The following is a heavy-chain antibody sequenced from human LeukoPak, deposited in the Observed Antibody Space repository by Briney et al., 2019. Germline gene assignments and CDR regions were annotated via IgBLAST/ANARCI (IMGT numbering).Heavy chain of an antibody. CDR1: GFTFSNYA. J-gene: IGHJ4*02. D-gene: IGHD5-24*01. V-gene: IGHV3-23*01. CDR3: AKDLNNWNYFDS. Sequence: GGSLRLSCAASGFTFSNYAMSWVRQAPGKGLEWVSVISGGGGTTYYAESVKGRFTISRDNSKNTLHLQMNGLRAEDTARYYCAKDLNNWNYFDSWGQGALVTVSS. CDR2: ISGGGGTT.